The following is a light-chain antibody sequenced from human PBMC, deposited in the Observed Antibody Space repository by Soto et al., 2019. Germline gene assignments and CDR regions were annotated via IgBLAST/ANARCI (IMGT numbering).Light chain of an antibody. CDR2: EVS. CDR1: SSDVGSYNL. J-gene: IGLJ2*01. V-gene: IGLV2-23*02. CDR3: CSYAGSSIYVV. Sequence: QSVLTQPASVSGSPGQSITISCTGTSSDVGSYNLVSWYQQHPGKATKLMFYEVSKRPSGVSNRFSGSKSGNTASLTISGLQAEDEADYYCCSYAGSSIYVVFGGGTKLTVL.